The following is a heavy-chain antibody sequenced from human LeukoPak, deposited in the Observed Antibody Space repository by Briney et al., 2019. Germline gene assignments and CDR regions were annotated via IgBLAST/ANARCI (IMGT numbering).Heavy chain of an antibody. CDR3: ARERASVVVPAAIDYYYYYYMDV. D-gene: IGHD2-2*01. V-gene: IGHV4-4*07. Sequence: PSETLSLTCTVSGGSISSYYWSWIRQPAGKGLEWIGRIYTSGSTNYNPSLKSRVTMSVDTSKNQFSLKLSSVTAADTAVYYCARERASVVVPAAIDYYYYYYMDVWGKGTTVTVSS. J-gene: IGHJ6*03. CDR2: IYTSGST. CDR1: GGSISSYY.